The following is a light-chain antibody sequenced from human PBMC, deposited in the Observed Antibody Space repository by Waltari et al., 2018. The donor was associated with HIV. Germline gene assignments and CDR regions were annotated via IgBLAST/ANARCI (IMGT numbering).Light chain of an antibody. CDR3: SSRDTTGRFWV. Sequence: SSELTQDPLVSVAPGQTARNTCQGDILRFYYGSWYQQRPGQAPSLLSYGSNNRPSGIPDRFSGATSGNTMSLTITATRAEDEGDYFCSSRDTTGRFWVFG. J-gene: IGLJ1*01. CDR2: GSN. CDR1: ILRFYY. V-gene: IGLV3-19*01.